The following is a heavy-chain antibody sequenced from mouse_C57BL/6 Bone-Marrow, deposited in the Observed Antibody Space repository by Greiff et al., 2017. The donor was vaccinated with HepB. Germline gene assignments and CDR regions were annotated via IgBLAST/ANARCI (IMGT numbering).Heavy chain of an antibody. V-gene: IGHV1-22*01. CDR2: INPNNGGN. J-gene: IGHJ4*01. D-gene: IGHD1-1*01. Sequence: VQLKQSGPELVKPGASVKMSCKASGYTFTDYNMHWVKQSHGKSLEWIGYINPNNGGNSYNQKFKGKATLTVNKSSSTAYMELRSLTSEDSAVYYCAEGNYYGSSYEAMDYWGQGTSVTVSS. CDR1: GYTFTDYN. CDR3: AEGNYYGSSYEAMDY.